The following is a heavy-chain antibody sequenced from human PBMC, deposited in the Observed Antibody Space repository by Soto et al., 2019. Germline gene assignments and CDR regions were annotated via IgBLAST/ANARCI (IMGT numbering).Heavy chain of an antibody. V-gene: IGHV4-61*01. CDR3: ARDFAYFDS. D-gene: IGHD3-3*01. Sequence: QVQLQESGPGLVKPSETLSLTCTVSGGSFKSGSYSWSWIRQPPGKVLEWIGYVYHTGRTSYNPSFTSRVSISMDTFKNQFSLNLASVTAADTAVYFCARDFAYFDSWGQGTLVTVSS. CDR2: VYHTGRT. J-gene: IGHJ4*02. CDR1: GGSFKSGSYS.